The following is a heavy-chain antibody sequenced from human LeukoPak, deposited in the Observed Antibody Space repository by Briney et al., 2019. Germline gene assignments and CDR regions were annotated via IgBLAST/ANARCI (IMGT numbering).Heavy chain of an antibody. CDR1: GFTFSRYW. Sequence: PGGSLRLSCAASGFTFSRYWMSWVRQAPGKGLEWVANIKQDGSEKYYVDSVKGRFTISRDNAKSSLYLQMNSLRAEDTAVYYCARGKLVGDSYFIYWGQGTLVTVSS. CDR2: IKQDGSEK. D-gene: IGHD2-21*02. CDR3: ARGKLVGDSYFIY. J-gene: IGHJ4*02. V-gene: IGHV3-7*01.